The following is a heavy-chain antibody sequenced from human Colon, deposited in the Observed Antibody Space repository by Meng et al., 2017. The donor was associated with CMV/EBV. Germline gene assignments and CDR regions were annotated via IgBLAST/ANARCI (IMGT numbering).Heavy chain of an antibody. Sequence: SETLSLTCDVSGGSLRSRTYYWGWIRQPPGKGLEWIGSIYYSGSTYYNPSLKSRVTISVDTSKNQFSLKLSSVTAADTAVYYCARDHPITIFGVVIGWFDPWGQGTLVTVSS. CDR2: IYYSGST. CDR3: ARDHPITIFGVVIGWFDP. D-gene: IGHD3-3*01. J-gene: IGHJ5*02. CDR1: GGSLRSRTYY. V-gene: IGHV4-39*07.